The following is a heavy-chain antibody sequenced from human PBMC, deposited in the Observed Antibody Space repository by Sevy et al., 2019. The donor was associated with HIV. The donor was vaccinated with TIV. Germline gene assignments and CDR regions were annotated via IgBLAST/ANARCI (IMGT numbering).Heavy chain of an antibody. CDR3: ARGGVVGAIRAFDI. V-gene: IGHV3-48*01. CDR1: GFTFSSYS. D-gene: IGHD1-26*01. Sequence: GVSLRLSCAASGFTFSSYSMNWVRQAPGKGLEWVSYISSSSSTIYYADSVKGRFTISRDNAKNSLYLQMNSLRAEDTPVYYCARGGVVGAIRAFDIWGQGTMVTVSS. J-gene: IGHJ3*02. CDR2: ISSSSSTI.